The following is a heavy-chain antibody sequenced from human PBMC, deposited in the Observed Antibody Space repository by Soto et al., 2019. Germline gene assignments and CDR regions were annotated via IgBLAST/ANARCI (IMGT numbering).Heavy chain of an antibody. J-gene: IGHJ6*02. CDR2: IRDSGGNT. CDR3: ATSGGFSGYDWRGYYYYGMDV. D-gene: IGHD5-12*01. V-gene: IGHV3-23*01. CDR1: GFSFSSYA. Sequence: EVQLLESGGGLKQPGESLRLSSAASGFSFSSYAMSWVRQAPGKGLEWVSGIRDSGGNTYYADSVKGRFTISRDNSKNTVYLQMNSLRAEDTAVYYCATSGGFSGYDWRGYYYYGMDVWGQGTTVTGSS.